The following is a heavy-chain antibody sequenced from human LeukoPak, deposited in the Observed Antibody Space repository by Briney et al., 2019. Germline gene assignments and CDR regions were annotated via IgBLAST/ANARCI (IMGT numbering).Heavy chain of an antibody. D-gene: IGHD2-2*01. J-gene: IGHJ4*02. V-gene: IGHV4-39*01. Sequence: SETLSLTCGVSGDSISSCSYSWGWIRQPPGEGLEWIGHSYRSGRTYYNPSPKSRVTISVDTSKNQFSLKLNSVTAADTAVYYCARLDSAASNDYWGQGTRVTVSS. CDR2: SYRSGRT. CDR1: GDSISSCSYS. CDR3: ARLDSAASNDY.